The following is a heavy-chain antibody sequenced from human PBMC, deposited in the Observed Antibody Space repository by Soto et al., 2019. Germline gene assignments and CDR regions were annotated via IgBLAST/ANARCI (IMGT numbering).Heavy chain of an antibody. J-gene: IGHJ6*02. D-gene: IGHD3-10*01. CDR3: ARGPSILVRGVYASGMDV. CDR2: FGTIDTAI. V-gene: IGHV3-21*01. Sequence: GGSLRLSCATSGFTFSSYAMDWVRQAPGKXLEWVSSFGTIDTAIFHADSVKGRLTISRDNAKSSLYLQMNSLRAEDTAVYYCARGPSILVRGVYASGMDVWGHGPTVTVSS. CDR1: GFTFSSYA.